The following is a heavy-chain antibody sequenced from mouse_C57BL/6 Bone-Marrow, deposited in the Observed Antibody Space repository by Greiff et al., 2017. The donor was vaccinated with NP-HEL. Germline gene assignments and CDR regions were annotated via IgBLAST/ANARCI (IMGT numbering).Heavy chain of an antibody. V-gene: IGHV1-62-2*01. CDR2: FYPGSGSI. D-gene: IGHD2-4*01. J-gene: IGHJ1*03. CDR1: GYTFTEYT. CDR3: ERHDIPRYDYDGEDWYFDV. Sequence: QVQLQQSGAELVKPGASVKLSCKASGYTFTEYTIHWVKQRSGQGLEWIGWFYPGSGSIKYHEKFKDKATLTADKSSSTVYMELSRLTSEDSAVYFCERHDIPRYDYDGEDWYFDVWGTGTTVTVSS.